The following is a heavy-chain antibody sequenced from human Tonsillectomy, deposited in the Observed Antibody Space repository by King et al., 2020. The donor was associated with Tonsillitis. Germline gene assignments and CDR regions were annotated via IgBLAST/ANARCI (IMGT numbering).Heavy chain of an antibody. J-gene: IGHJ5*02. Sequence: VQLVESGGGLVQPGGSLRLSCAASGFTFSSSWMSWVRQTPGKGLEWVATINQGGTMKFYVDSVKGRFTISRDNAENSLYLQMNSLGAEDTAVYFCARDQEGGVGGAPNWFDPWGQGTLVTVSS. CDR1: GFTFSSSW. V-gene: IGHV3-7*03. CDR2: INQGGTMK. CDR3: ARDQEGGVGGAPNWFDP. D-gene: IGHD3-16*01.